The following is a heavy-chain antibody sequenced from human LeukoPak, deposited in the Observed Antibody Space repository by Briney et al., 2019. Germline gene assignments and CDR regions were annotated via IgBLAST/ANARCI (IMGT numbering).Heavy chain of an antibody. D-gene: IGHD4-11*01. CDR2: ISYDGSNK. CDR1: GFTFSSYA. J-gene: IGHJ4*02. Sequence: GRSLRLSCAASGFTFSSYAMHWVRQAPGKGLEWEAVISYDGSNKYYADSVKGRFTISRDNSKNTLYLQMNRLRAEDTAVYYCAKDPRTVTTGWYFDYWGQGTLVTVSS. CDR3: AKDPRTVTTGWYFDY. V-gene: IGHV3-30-3*01.